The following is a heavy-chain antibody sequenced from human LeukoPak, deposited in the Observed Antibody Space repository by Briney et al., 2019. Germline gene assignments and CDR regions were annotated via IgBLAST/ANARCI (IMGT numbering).Heavy chain of an antibody. CDR3: ARGNYNNGWYYFDY. V-gene: IGHV3-33*01. Sequence: GRSLRLFCAASGITFSGYGMHWIRQAPGKGLEWVAFISYDGVNKLYADPVKGRFTISSDSSKNILFLQMNSLRADDTAVYYCARGNYNNGWYYFDYWGQGTLVTVSS. CDR2: ISYDGVNK. D-gene: IGHD6-19*01. J-gene: IGHJ4*02. CDR1: GITFSGYG.